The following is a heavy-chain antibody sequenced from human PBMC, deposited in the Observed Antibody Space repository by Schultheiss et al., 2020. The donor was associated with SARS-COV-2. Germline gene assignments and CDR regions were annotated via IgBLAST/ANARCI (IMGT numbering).Heavy chain of an antibody. CDR2: INPNSGGT. Sequence: ASVKVSCKASGYTFTGYYMHWVRQAPGQGLEWMGRINPNSGGTNYAQKFQGRVTMTEDTSTDTAYMELSSLRSEDTAVYYCATALRSGGSCYDHWGQGTLVTVSS. CDR3: ATALRSGGSCYDH. D-gene: IGHD2-15*01. CDR1: GYTFTGYY. J-gene: IGHJ4*02. V-gene: IGHV1-2*06.